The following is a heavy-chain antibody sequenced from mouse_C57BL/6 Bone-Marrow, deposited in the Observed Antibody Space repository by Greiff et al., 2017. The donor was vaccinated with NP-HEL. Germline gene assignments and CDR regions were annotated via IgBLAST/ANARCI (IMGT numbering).Heavy chain of an antibody. Sequence: QVQLKQPGTELVKPGASVKLSCKASGYTFTSYWMHWVKQRPGQGLEWIGNINPSNGGTNYNEKFKSKATLTVDKSSSTAYMQLSSLTSEDSAVYYCARLGYYVPAWFAYWGQGTLVTVSA. V-gene: IGHV1-53*01. CDR1: GYTFTSYW. CDR3: ARLGYYVPAWFAY. D-gene: IGHD2-3*01. J-gene: IGHJ3*01. CDR2: INPSNGGT.